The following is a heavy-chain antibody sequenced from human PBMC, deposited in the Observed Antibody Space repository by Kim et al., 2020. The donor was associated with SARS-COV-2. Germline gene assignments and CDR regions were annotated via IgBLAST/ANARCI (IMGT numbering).Heavy chain of an antibody. CDR2: ISYDGSNK. J-gene: IGHJ6*01. CDR1: GFTFSSCA. CDR3: ARDPMSRLRAITYSYY. V-gene: IGHV3-30-3*01. D-gene: IGHD2-21*01. Sequence: GGSLRLSCAASGFTFSSCAINWVRQAPGKGLEWVAYISYDGSNKNYADSVKGRFTISRDNSKNTLYLQMNSLRAEDTALYYCARDPMSRLRAITYSYY.